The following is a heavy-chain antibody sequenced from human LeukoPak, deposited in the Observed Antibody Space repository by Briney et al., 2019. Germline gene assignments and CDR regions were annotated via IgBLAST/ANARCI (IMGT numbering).Heavy chain of an antibody. J-gene: IGHJ6*03. V-gene: IGHV1-2*02. CDR1: GYTFTGYY. D-gene: IGHD3-16*01. CDR3: ARVGDTVNYYYYMDV. CDR2: INPNSGGT. Sequence: ASVKVSCKASGYTFTGYYMHWVRQAPGQGLEWMGWINPNSGGTNYAQKFQGRVTMTRDTSISTAYMELSRLRSDDTAVYYCARVGDTVNYYYYMDVWGKGTTVTVSS.